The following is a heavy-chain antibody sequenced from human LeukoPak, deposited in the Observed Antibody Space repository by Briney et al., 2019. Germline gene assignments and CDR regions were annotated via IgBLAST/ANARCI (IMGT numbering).Heavy chain of an antibody. D-gene: IGHD6-13*01. J-gene: IGHJ6*02. V-gene: IGHV1-69*13. Sequence: GASVKVSCKAPGGTFSSYAISWVRQAPGQGLEWMGGIIPIFGTANYAQKFQGRVTITADESTSTAYMELSSLRSEDTAVYYCAREPPGQLAYYYYGMDVWGQGTTVTVSS. CDR2: IIPIFGTA. CDR3: AREPPGQLAYYYYGMDV. CDR1: GGTFSSYA.